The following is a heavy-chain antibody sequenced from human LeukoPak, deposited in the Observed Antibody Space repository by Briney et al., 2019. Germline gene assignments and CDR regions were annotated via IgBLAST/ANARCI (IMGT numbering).Heavy chain of an antibody. Sequence: SETLSLTCTVSGGSISSYYWSWIRQPPGKGLEWIGYIYYSGSTNYNPSLKSRVTISVDTSKNQFSLKLSSVTAADTAVYYCARVWGHSSGYYSFYYYYGMDVWGQGTTVTVSS. CDR2: IYYSGST. CDR3: ARVWGHSSGYYSFYYYYGMDV. CDR1: GGSISSYY. D-gene: IGHD3-22*01. J-gene: IGHJ6*02. V-gene: IGHV4-59*01.